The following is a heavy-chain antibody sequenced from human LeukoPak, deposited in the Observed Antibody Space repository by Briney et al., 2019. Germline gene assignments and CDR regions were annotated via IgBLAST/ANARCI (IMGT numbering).Heavy chain of an antibody. CDR3: ARIPYDFH. Sequence: PSETLSLTCTVSGGSISSSSYYWGWIRQPPGKGLEWIGSIYYSGSTYYNPSLKSRVTISVDTSKNQFSLKLSSVTAADTAVYYCARIPYDFHWGQGTLVTVSS. CDR2: IYYSGST. D-gene: IGHD3-3*01. V-gene: IGHV4-39*01. J-gene: IGHJ4*02. CDR1: GGSISSSSYY.